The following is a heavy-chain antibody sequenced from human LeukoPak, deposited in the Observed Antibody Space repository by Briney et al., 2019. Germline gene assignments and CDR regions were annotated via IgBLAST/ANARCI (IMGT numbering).Heavy chain of an antibody. CDR3: ARGAYYDSSVYFDY. V-gene: IGHV1-46*01. CDR2: INPSGGST. Sequence: GASVKVSCKASGGTFSSYAISWVRQAPGQGLEWMGIINPSGGSTSYAQKFQGRVTMTRDMSTSTVYMELSSLRSEDTAVYYCARGAYYDSSVYFDYWGQGTLVTVSS. J-gene: IGHJ4*02. CDR1: GGTFSSYA. D-gene: IGHD3-22*01.